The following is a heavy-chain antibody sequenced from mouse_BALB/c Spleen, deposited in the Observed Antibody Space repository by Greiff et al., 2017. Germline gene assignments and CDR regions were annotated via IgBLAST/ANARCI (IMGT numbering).Heavy chain of an antibody. CDR3: ARKGGSTWYFDV. J-gene: IGHJ1*01. CDR1: GFNIKDYY. V-gene: IGHV14-1*02. D-gene: IGHD1-1*01. Sequence: VQLKESGAELVRPGALVKLSCKASGFNIKDYYMHWVKQRPEQGLEWIGWIDPENGNTIYDPKFQGKASITADTSSNTAYLQLSSLTSEDTAVYYCARKGGSTWYFDVWGAGTTVTVSS. CDR2: IDPENGNT.